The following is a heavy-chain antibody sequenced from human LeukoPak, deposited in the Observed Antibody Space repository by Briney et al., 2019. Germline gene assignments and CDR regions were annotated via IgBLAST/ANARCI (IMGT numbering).Heavy chain of an antibody. CDR3: ARGGVAVAVQL. D-gene: IGHD6-19*01. Sequence: GGSLRLSCAASGFTFSSYAMTWVRQAPGKGLEWVSVIGYSGGDIQYADSVKGRFTISRDNSKNTLYLQMNSLRAEDTAVYYCARGGVAVAVQLWGQGTLVTVSS. CDR2: IGYSGGDI. J-gene: IGHJ4*02. V-gene: IGHV3-23*01. CDR1: GFTFSSYA.